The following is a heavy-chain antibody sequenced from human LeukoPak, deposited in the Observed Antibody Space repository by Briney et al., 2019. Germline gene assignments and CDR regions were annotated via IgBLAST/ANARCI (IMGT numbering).Heavy chain of an antibody. CDR2: IRYDGSNK. CDR3: ARDPPSSSGTHFDY. CDR1: GFTFSSYG. V-gene: IGHV3-30*02. Sequence: GGSLRLSCAASGFTFSSYGMHWVRQAPGKGLEWVAFIRYDGSNKYYADSVKGRFTISRDNAKNTLYLQMNSLRAEDTAVYYCARDPPSSSGTHFDYWGQGTLVTVSS. D-gene: IGHD6-6*01. J-gene: IGHJ4*02.